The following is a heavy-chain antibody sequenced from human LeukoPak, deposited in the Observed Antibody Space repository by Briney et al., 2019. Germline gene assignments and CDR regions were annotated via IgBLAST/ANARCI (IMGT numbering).Heavy chain of an antibody. Sequence: SETLSLTCIVSGGSITGYYWSWIRQPPGKGLEWIGYIYYSGSTYYNPSLKSRVSISVDSSKTQFSLKLTSVTAADTAVYYCVKTQRSTWYWFDPWGQGALVTVSS. CDR1: GGSITGYY. V-gene: IGHV4-59*01. CDR2: IYYSGST. J-gene: IGHJ5*02. CDR3: VKTQRSTWYWFDP. D-gene: IGHD6-13*01.